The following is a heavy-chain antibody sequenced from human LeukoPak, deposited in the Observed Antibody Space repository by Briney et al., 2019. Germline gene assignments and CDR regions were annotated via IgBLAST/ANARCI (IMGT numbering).Heavy chain of an antibody. V-gene: IGHV4-38-2*02. Sequence: SETLSLTCTVSGYSLSSGYYWGWIRQPPGKGLEGIGSIYHSGSTYYNPSLKSRVTISVDTSKNPFSLKLSSVTAADTAVYYCARDPTHCSSTSCQKGGYNWFDPWGQGTLVTVSS. CDR2: IYHSGST. CDR3: ARDPTHCSSTSCQKGGYNWFDP. CDR1: GYSLSSGYY. D-gene: IGHD2-2*01. J-gene: IGHJ5*02.